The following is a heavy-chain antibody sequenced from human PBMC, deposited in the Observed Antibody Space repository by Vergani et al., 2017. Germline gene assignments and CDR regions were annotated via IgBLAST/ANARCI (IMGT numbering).Heavy chain of an antibody. CDR2: INHSGST. CDR1: GGSISSSSYY. Sequence: QLQLQESGPGLVKPSETLSLTCTVSGGSISSSSYYWGWIRQPPGKGLEWIGEINHSGSTNYNPSLKSRVTISVDTSKNQFSLKLSSVTAADTAVYYCATTYIAAAGTGNWFDPWGQGTLVTVSS. V-gene: IGHV4-39*07. J-gene: IGHJ5*02. D-gene: IGHD6-13*01. CDR3: ATTYIAAAGTGNWFDP.